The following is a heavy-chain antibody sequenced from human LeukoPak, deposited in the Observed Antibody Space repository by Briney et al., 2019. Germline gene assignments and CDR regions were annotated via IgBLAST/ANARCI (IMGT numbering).Heavy chain of an antibody. CDR3: ARDVMVRGHDWFDP. J-gene: IGHJ5*02. V-gene: IGHV1-69*06. Sequence: SVKVSCKASGGTFSSYAISWMRQAPGQELEWMGGIIPIFGTANYAQKFQGRVTITADKSTSTAYMELSSLRSEDTAVYYCARDVMVRGHDWFDPWGQGTLVTVSS. D-gene: IGHD3-10*01. CDR1: GGTFSSYA. CDR2: IIPIFGTA.